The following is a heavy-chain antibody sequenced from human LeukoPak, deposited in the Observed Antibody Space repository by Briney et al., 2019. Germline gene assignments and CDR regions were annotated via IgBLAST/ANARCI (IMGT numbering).Heavy chain of an antibody. J-gene: IGHJ4*02. Sequence: PGGSLRLSCAASGFRFSNSWMYWVRQGPGKGPVWVSRMKTDGTRIEYADSVKGRFTISRDNAKNTLFLQMSSLRVEDTAVYYCARGADQGGSYYPDWGQGTRVTVSS. D-gene: IGHD3-10*01. CDR2: MKTDGTRI. V-gene: IGHV3-74*01. CDR3: ARGADQGGSYYPD. CDR1: GFRFSNSW.